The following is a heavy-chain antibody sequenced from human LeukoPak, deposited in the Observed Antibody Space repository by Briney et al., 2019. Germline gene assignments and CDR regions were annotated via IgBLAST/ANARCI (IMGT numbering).Heavy chain of an antibody. D-gene: IGHD1-26*01. J-gene: IGHJ4*02. CDR1: GGSISTGYYY. CDR2: ISHSGNA. V-gene: IGHV4-61*02. CDR3: ARSPYSGSYDLMGWYFDR. Sequence: SQTLSLTCTVSGGSISTGYYYWTRIRQPAGKGLEWIGRISHSGNANYNPSLKSRVTMSVDTSKNQFSLNLNSLTAADTALYYCARSPYSGSYDLMGWYFDRWGQGTLVTVSA.